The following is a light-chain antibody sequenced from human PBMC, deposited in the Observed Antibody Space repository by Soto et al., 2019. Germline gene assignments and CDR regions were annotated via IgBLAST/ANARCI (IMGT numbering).Light chain of an antibody. CDR2: EGS. Sequence: QSVLTQPASVSGSPGQSITISCTGTSSDVGSYNLVSWYQQHPGKAPKLMIYEGSKRPSGVSNRFSGSKPGNTASLTISGLQAEDEADYYCCSYAGSSPVVFGGGTKLTVL. CDR1: SSDVGSYNL. V-gene: IGLV2-23*01. J-gene: IGLJ2*01. CDR3: CSYAGSSPVV.